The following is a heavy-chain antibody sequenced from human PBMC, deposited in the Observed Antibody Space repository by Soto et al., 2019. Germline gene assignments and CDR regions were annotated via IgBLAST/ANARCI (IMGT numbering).Heavy chain of an antibody. CDR3: AHRCYWFGGEDWFDP. V-gene: IGHV2-5*01. J-gene: IGHJ5*02. CDR1: GFSLSTSGVG. D-gene: IGHD3-10*01. Sequence: QITLKESGPTLVNPTQTLTLICTFSGFSLSTSGVGVGWIRQPPGKALEWLAVIYWNEDKHFSPSLKSRLTIVKDTSKNQVVLTLTNVDPVDTATYYCAHRCYWFGGEDWFDPWGPGTLVTVSS. CDR2: IYWNEDK.